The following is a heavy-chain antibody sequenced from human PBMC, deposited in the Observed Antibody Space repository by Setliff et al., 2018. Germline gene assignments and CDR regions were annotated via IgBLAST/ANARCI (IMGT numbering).Heavy chain of an antibody. CDR2: IDQSGIT. CDR1: GDSITKTEF. J-gene: IGHJ3*02. CDR3: ARGRRITMIVVPPGVFDI. D-gene: IGHD3-22*01. Sequence: PSETLSLTCVVSGDSITKTEFWSWVRQAPGKGPEWIGEIDQSGITNYNPSLKSRVTISIDTSKNQFSLRLSSVTATDTAVYYCARGRRITMIVVPPGVFDIWGQGTMVT. V-gene: IGHV4-4*02.